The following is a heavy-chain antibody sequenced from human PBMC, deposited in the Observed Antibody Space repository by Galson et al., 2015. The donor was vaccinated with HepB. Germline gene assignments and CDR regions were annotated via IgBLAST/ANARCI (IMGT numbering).Heavy chain of an antibody. D-gene: IGHD6-19*01. CDR1: GFMFSSYG. J-gene: IGHJ4*02. CDR3: ARVGRTSGWYDDY. Sequence: SLRLSCAASGFMFSSYGMNWVRQAPGKGLEWVSHITGSSSHTYYVDSVKGRFTISRDNAKNSLYSQMKSLRGEDTAVYYCARVGRTSGWYDDYWGQGTLVTVSS. CDR2: ITGSSSHT. V-gene: IGHV3-48*01.